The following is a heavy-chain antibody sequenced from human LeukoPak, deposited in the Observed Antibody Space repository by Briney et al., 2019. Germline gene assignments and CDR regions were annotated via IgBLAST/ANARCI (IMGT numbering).Heavy chain of an antibody. Sequence: GGSLRLSCAASGFAFSSYAMSWVRQAPGKGLEWVSAISGSDGSTYYAGSVKGRFTISRDNSKNTLYLQMNSLRTEDTAVYYCAKGTGNYYYYGMDVWGQGTTVTVSS. CDR3: AKGTGNYYYYGMDV. J-gene: IGHJ6*02. V-gene: IGHV3-23*01. CDR2: ISGSDGST. CDR1: GFAFSSYA. D-gene: IGHD1-14*01.